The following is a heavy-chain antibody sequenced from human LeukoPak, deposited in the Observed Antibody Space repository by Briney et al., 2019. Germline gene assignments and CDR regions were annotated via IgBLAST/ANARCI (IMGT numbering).Heavy chain of an antibody. J-gene: IGHJ4*02. CDR3: AKDSGGTMVRGVTDY. Sequence: GGSLRLSCAASGFTFSSYAMSWVRQAPGKGLEWVSAISGSGGSTYYADSVKGRFTISRDNSKNTLYLQMNSLRAEDTAVYYCAKDSGGTMVRGVTDYWGQGTLVTVSS. V-gene: IGHV3-23*01. CDR1: GFTFSSYA. D-gene: IGHD3-10*01. CDR2: ISGSGGST.